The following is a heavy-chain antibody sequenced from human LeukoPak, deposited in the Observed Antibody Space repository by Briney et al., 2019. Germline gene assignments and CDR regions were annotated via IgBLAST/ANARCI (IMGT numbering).Heavy chain of an antibody. CDR3: AKWGCSGGSCYPFDY. CDR2: ISGTGNRT. CDR1: GFTFSSYA. J-gene: IGHJ4*02. Sequence: GGSLRLSCAASGFTFSSYAMGWVRQAPGKGLEWVSAISGTGNRTYYADSVKGRFTISRDNSKNTLYLQMNSLRVEDTAVYYCAKWGCSGGSCYPFDYWGQGTLVTVSS. V-gene: IGHV3-23*01. D-gene: IGHD2-15*01.